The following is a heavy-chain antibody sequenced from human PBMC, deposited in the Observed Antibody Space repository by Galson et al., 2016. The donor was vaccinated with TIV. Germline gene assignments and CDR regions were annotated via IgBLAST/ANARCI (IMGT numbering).Heavy chain of an antibody. J-gene: IGHJ4*02. CDR1: GHTFTSYD. CDR3: EQLVRKCGMTRCYGDHVDY. Sequence: SVKVSCKASGHTFTSYDMNWVRQAPGQGLEWMGWMNPNSGNTGYTQKFQGRVTMTRDTSVSTAYMELTNLRSEDTAVYFCEQLVRKCGMTRCYGDHVDYWGQGTLVTVSS. D-gene: IGHD6-6*01. CDR2: MNPNSGNT. V-gene: IGHV1-8*01.